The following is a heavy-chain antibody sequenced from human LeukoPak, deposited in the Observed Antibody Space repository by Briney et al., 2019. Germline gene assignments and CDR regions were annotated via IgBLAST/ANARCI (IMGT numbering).Heavy chain of an antibody. CDR2: IKSDVSST. CDR1: GFTFSSYW. V-gene: IGHV3-74*01. J-gene: IGHJ4*02. CDR3: TTIRPDY. Sequence: GGSLRLSCEASGFTFSSYWMHWVRQGPGKGLVWVARIKSDVSSTDYADSVKGRFTISRDNAKNKLYLQMNSLRAKDTGVYYCTTIRPDYWGQGTLVTVSS. D-gene: IGHD5-12*01.